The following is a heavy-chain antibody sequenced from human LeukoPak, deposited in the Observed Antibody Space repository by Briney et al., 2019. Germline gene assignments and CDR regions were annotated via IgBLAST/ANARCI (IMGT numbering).Heavy chain of an antibody. Sequence: SETLSLTCAVSGGSISSGGYSWSWIRQPPGKGLEWIGYIYHSGSTYYNPSLKSRVTISVDTSKNQFSLKLSSVTAADTAVYYCARVIVQDDAFDIWGQGTMVTVSS. CDR2: IYHSGST. CDR3: ARVIVQDDAFDI. V-gene: IGHV4-30-2*05. CDR1: GGSISSGGYS. D-gene: IGHD2-15*01. J-gene: IGHJ3*02.